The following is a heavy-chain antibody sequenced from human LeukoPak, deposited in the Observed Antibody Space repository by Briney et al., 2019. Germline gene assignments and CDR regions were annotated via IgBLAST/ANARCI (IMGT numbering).Heavy chain of an antibody. J-gene: IGHJ6*03. D-gene: IGHD1-1*01. CDR2: IIPIFGTA. Sequence: APVKVSCKASGGTFSSYAISWVRQAPGQGLEWMGGIIPIFGTANYAQKFQGRVTITTDESTSTAYMELSSLRSEDTAVYYCASSSTGTTRDYYYYYYYMDVWGKGTTVTVSS. CDR3: ASSSTGTTRDYYYYYYYMDV. CDR1: GGTFSSYA. V-gene: IGHV1-69*05.